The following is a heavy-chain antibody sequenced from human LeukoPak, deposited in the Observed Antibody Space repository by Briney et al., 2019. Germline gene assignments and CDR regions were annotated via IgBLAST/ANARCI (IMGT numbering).Heavy chain of an antibody. J-gene: IGHJ3*02. CDR2: ISTYNDDR. CDR3: ARDRSSFSYAFDI. V-gene: IGHV1-3*04. Sequence: GASVKVSCKASGYTFTTYAIHWVRQAPGQRLEWMGWISTYNDDRKYSPKFQGTVTITTDISASTAYLELSSLRSEDTAVYYYARDRSSFSYAFDIWGQGTMVTVSS. D-gene: IGHD6-6*01. CDR1: GYTFTTYA.